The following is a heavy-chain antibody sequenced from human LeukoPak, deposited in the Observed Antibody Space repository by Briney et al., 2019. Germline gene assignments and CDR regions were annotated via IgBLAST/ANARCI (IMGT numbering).Heavy chain of an antibody. V-gene: IGHV1-46*01. CDR3: ARSLFRFLEWSYRSYYYYYMDV. Sequence: ASVTVSCKASGYTFTSYYMHWVRQAPGQGLEWMGVINASGGSTNYAQKFQGRVTITADKSTSTAYMELSSLRSEDTAVYYCARSLFRFLEWSYRSYYYYYMDVWGKGTTVTVSS. CDR1: GYTFTSYY. CDR2: INASGGST. J-gene: IGHJ6*03. D-gene: IGHD3-3*01.